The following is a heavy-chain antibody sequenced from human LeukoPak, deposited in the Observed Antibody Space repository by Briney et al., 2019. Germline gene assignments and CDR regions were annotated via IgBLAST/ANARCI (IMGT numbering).Heavy chain of an antibody. CDR1: GGTFSSYA. Sequence: ASVKVSCKASGGTFSSYAISWVRQAPGQGLEWMGRIIPILGIANYAQKFQGRVTITADKSTSTAYMELSSLRSEDTAVYYCARFRPYGDPTGVFDPWGQGTLVTVSS. J-gene: IGHJ5*02. CDR2: IIPILGIA. V-gene: IGHV1-69*04. D-gene: IGHD4-17*01. CDR3: ARFRPYGDPTGVFDP.